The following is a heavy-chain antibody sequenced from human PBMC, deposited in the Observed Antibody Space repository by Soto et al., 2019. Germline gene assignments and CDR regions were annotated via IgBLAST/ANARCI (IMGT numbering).Heavy chain of an antibody. J-gene: IGHJ6*02. CDR3: ARDPSYSSSWFAYYYYYGMDV. CDR2: ISSSSSTI. D-gene: IGHD6-13*01. V-gene: IGHV3-48*02. Sequence: EVQLVESGGGLVQPGGSLRLSCAASGFTFSRYSMNWVRQAPGKGLEWVSYISSSSSTIYYADSVKGRFTISRDNAKNSLYLQMNSLRDEDTAVYYCARDPSYSSSWFAYYYYYGMDVWGQGTTVTVSS. CDR1: GFTFSRYS.